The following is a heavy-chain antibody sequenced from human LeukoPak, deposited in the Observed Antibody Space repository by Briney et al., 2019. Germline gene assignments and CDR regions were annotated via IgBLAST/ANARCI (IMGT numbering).Heavy chain of an antibody. D-gene: IGHD3-22*01. CDR2: ISGSGGST. V-gene: IGHV3-23*01. J-gene: IGHJ4*02. CDR1: GFTFSSYS. CDR3: AKDLSPNYDSSGPVDY. Sequence: GGSLRLSCAASGFTFSSYSMNWVRQAPGKGLEWVSAISGSGGSTYYADSVKGRFTISRDNSKNTLHLQMNSLRAEDTAVYYCAKDLSPNYDSSGPVDYWGQGTLVTVSS.